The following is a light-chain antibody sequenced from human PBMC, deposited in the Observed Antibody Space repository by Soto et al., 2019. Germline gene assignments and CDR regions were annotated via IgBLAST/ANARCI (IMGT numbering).Light chain of an antibody. Sequence: DIQMTQSPSSMSASVGDRVTITCRASPSIRTYLNWYQHNPGKAPTLMIDAASNLQSGVPSRFSSSAAGTDSTITSTSLQPDDVAFYYWQQSYSTPYTFGLGTKVEIK. V-gene: IGKV1-39*01. CDR1: PSIRTY. CDR2: AAS. CDR3: QQSYSTPYT. J-gene: IGKJ2*01.